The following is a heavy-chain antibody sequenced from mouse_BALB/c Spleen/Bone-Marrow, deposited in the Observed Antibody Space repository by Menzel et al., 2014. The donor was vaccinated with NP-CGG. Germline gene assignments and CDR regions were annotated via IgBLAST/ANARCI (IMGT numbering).Heavy chain of an antibody. CDR3: ARDSSGDVRCAY. Sequence: EVKLVESGGGLVQPGGSLRLSCATSGFTFTDYYMSWVRQPPGKALEWLGFIRNKANGYTTEYSASVKGRFTISRDNSQSILYLQMNTLRAEDSATYYCARDSSGDVRCAYWGQGTLVTVSA. CDR1: GFTFTDYY. D-gene: IGHD3-1*01. CDR2: IRNKANGYTT. J-gene: IGHJ3*01. V-gene: IGHV7-3*02.